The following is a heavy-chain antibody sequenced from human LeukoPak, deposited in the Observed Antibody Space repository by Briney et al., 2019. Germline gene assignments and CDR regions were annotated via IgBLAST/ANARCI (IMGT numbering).Heavy chain of an antibody. CDR1: GGSISSYY. CDR3: ASSSSYYDILTGYYNLNAFDY. J-gene: IGHJ4*02. CDR2: TYYSGST. V-gene: IGHV4-59*01. Sequence: SETLSLTCTVSGGSISSYYWSWIRQPPGKGLEWIGYTYYSGSTNYNPSLKSRVTISVDTSKNQFSLKLSSVTAADTAVYYCASSSSYYDILTGYYNLNAFDYWGQGTLVTVSS. D-gene: IGHD3-9*01.